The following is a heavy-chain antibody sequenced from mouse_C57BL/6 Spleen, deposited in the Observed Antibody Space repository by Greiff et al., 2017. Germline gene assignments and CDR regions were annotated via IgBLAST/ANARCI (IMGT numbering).Heavy chain of an antibody. V-gene: IGHV1-82*01. J-gene: IGHJ1*03. D-gene: IGHD1-1*01. CDR2: IYPGDGDT. CDR3: ATDYGSRDWYFDV. CDR1: GYAFSSSW. Sequence: VQLQQSGPELVKPGASVKISCKASGYAFSSSWMNWVKQRPGKGLEWIGRIYPGDGDTNYNGKFKGKATLTADKSSSTAYMQLSSLTSEDSAVYFCATDYGSRDWYFDVWGTGTTVTVSS.